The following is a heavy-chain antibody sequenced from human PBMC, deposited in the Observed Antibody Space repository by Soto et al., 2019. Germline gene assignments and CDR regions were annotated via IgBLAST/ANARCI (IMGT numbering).Heavy chain of an antibody. CDR1: GYTFTSYG. CDR3: ARERVVVVVPAARDYYGMDV. Sequence: EASVKVSCKASGYTFTSYGISWVRQAPGQGLEWMGWISAYNNNTNYAQKLQGRVTMTKDTSTSTAYMELRSLRSDDTAVYYCARERVVVVVPAARDYYGMDVWGQGTTVTVSS. D-gene: IGHD2-2*01. J-gene: IGHJ6*02. CDR2: ISAYNNNT. V-gene: IGHV1-18*01.